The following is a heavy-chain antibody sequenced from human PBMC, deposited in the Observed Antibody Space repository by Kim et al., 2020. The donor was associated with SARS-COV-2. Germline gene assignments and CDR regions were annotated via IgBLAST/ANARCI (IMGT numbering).Heavy chain of an antibody. CDR3: ARVPCQYDFWSGRSYYYGMDV. CDR2: ISAYNGNT. D-gene: IGHD3-3*01. Sequence: ASVKVSCKASGYTFTSYGISWVRQAPGQGLEWMGWISAYNGNTNYAQKLQGRVTMTTDTSTSTAYMELRSLRSDDTAVYYCARVPCQYDFWSGRSYYYGMDVWGQGTTVTVSS. CDR1: GYTFTSYG. V-gene: IGHV1-18*04. J-gene: IGHJ6*02.